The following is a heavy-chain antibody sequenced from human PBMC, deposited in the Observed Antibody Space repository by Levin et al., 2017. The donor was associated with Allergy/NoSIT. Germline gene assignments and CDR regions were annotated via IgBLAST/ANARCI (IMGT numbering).Heavy chain of an antibody. D-gene: IGHD6-13*01. CDR3: ARIPDSSSWYFDL. J-gene: IGHJ4*02. V-gene: IGHV3-7*05. CDR1: GVNFRSFW. CDR2: IKQDGSEE. Sequence: GGSLRLSCAASGVNFRSFWMGWVRQAPGKGLEWVANIKQDGSEEYYVDSVRGRFTISRDNFKNSLYLQMNSLRADDTALYFCARIPDSSSWYFDLWGQGTLVTVSS.